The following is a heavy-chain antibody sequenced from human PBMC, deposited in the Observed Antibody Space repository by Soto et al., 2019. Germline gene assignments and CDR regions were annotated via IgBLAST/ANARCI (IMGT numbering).Heavy chain of an antibody. Sequence: QVQLRESGPGLVKPSQTLSLTCTVSGGSINSGGYYWNWIRQHPGTGLEWIGYMYYSGSTYYNPFLRSRVIISADTSETHFSLKLSSVTAAATAVYFCARGYLQSGYSSSWVFDYWGQGTLVNVSA. CDR2: MYYSGST. CDR3: ARGYLQSGYSSSWVFDY. CDR1: GGSINSGGYY. J-gene: IGHJ4*02. V-gene: IGHV4-31*03. D-gene: IGHD6-13*01.